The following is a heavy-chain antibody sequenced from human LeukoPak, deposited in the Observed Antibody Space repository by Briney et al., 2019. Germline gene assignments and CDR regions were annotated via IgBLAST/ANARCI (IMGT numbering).Heavy chain of an antibody. CDR3: ARPDEQQLVRVAFDI. V-gene: IGHV3-21*01. J-gene: IGHJ3*02. Sequence: GRSLRLSCAASGLTFTTYSMNWVSHPPGNGLEWVSSISSSSRYINCANSVAGRSTTSRPNSKNSLYLQVNSVRTEAPSMYNCARPDEQQLVRVAFDIWGQGTMVTVSS. CDR2: ISSSSRYI. CDR1: GLTFTTYS. D-gene: IGHD6-13*01.